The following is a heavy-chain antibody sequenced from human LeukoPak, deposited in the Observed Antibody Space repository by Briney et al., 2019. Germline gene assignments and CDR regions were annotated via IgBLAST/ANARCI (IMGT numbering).Heavy chain of an antibody. D-gene: IGHD3-22*01. V-gene: IGHV4-59*01. CDR1: GASISSYY. CDR2: IYYSGSA. Sequence: PSETLSPTCTVSGASISSYYWSWIRQPPGKGLEWIGYIYYSGSANYNPSLKSPVTISVDTSKHQFSLKLSSVTAADTAVYYCARGRYYHDSSTYYRGFDYWGQGILVTVSS. CDR3: ARGRYYHDSSTYYRGFDY. J-gene: IGHJ4*02.